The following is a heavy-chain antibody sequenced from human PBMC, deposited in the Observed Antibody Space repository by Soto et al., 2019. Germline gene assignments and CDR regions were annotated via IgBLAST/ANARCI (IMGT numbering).Heavy chain of an antibody. CDR3: ARDVGYCSSTSCRPIDY. V-gene: IGHV1-18*01. CDR1: GYTFTSYG. CDR2: ISAYNGNT. D-gene: IGHD2-2*03. Sequence: ASVKVSCKASGYTFTSYGISCVRQAPGQGLEWMGWISAYNGNTNYAQKLQGRVTMTTDTSTSTAYMELRSLRSDDTAVYYCARDVGYCSSTSCRPIDYWGQGTLVIVSS. J-gene: IGHJ4*02.